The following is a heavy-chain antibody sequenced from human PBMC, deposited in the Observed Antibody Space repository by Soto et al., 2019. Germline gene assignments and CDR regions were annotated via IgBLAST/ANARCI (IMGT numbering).Heavy chain of an antibody. CDR3: ARHLYDDISGTYSPFDY. CDR1: GYRFATYW. CDR2: IYPDDSDT. V-gene: IGHV5-51*01. J-gene: IGHJ4*02. D-gene: IGHD3-22*01. Sequence: GESLKISCKGSGYRFATYWIGWVRQMPGKGLEWMGIIYPDDSDTRYNPTFQGQVTISADKSISTAYLQWNSLKASDTAMYYCARHLYDDISGTYSPFDYWGQGIMVTVSS.